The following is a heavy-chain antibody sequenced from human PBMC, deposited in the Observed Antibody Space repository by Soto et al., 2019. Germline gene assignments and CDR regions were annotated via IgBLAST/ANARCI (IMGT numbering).Heavy chain of an antibody. CDR2: ISYDGSNK. V-gene: IGHV3-30*18. CDR1: GFTFSSYG. D-gene: IGHD1-26*01. CDR3: AKEEPMEFGATHRNTSDY. J-gene: IGHJ4*02. Sequence: PGGSLRLSCAASGFTFSSYGMHWVRQAPGKGLEWVAVISYDGSNKYYADSVKGRFTISRDNSKNTLYLQMNSLRAEDTAVYYCAKEEPMEFGATHRNTSDYWGQGTLVTVSS.